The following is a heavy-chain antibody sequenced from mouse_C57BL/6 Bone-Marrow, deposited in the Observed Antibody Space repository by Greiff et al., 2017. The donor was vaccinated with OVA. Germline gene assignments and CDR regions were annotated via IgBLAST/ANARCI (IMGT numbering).Heavy chain of an antibody. CDR1: GYTFTSYW. V-gene: IGHV1-50*01. Sequence: QVQLQQPGAELVKPGASVKLSCKASGYTFTSYWMQWVKQRPGQGLEWIGEIDPSDSYTNYTQKFKGKATLTVDTSSSTAYMQLSSLTSEDSAVYYCAIPPYYYGSSSWFAYWGQGTLVTVSA. D-gene: IGHD1-1*01. CDR2: IDPSDSYT. CDR3: AIPPYYYGSSSWFAY. J-gene: IGHJ3*01.